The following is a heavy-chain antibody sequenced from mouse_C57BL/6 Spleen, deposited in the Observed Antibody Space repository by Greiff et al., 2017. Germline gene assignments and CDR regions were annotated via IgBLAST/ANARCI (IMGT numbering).Heavy chain of an antibody. D-gene: IGHD2-3*01. CDR1: GFTFSSYA. J-gene: IGHJ4*01. V-gene: IGHV5-4*01. CDR3: ARDPGYYENAMDY. CDR2: ISDGGSYT. Sequence: EVQLVESGGGLVKPGGSLKLSCAASGFTFSSYAMSWVRQTPEKRLEWVATISDGGSYTYYPDNVKGRFTISRDNAKNNLYLQMSHLKSEDTAMYYCARDPGYYENAMDYWGQGTSVTVSS.